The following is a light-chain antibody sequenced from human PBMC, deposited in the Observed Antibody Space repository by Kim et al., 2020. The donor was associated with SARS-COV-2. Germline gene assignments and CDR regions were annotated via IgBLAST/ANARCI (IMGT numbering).Light chain of an antibody. J-gene: IGLJ1*01. V-gene: IGLV2-23*01. CDR2: EGT. Sequence: GQSITISCTGTSSDVGAYNLVSWYQQYPGKVPKLIIYEGTNRPSGVSKRFSGSKSGNTASLTISGLQADDEAVYYCCSYAGSSTFVFGTGTKVTVL. CDR1: SSDVGAYNL. CDR3: CSYAGSSTFV.